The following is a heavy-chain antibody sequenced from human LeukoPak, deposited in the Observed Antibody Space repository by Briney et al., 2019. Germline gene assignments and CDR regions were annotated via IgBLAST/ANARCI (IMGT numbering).Heavy chain of an antibody. V-gene: IGHV1-18*01. Sequence: ASVKVSCKASGYTFTNYGFSWVRQAPGQGLEWMGWISAYNGYTDYAQKFQFRVTMTTDTSTSTAYMELRSLRSDDTAVYYCARVRVTGTNGNFDYWGQGTLVTVSS. CDR2: ISAYNGYT. CDR3: ARVRVTGTNGNFDY. D-gene: IGHD1-7*01. J-gene: IGHJ4*02. CDR1: GYTFTNYG.